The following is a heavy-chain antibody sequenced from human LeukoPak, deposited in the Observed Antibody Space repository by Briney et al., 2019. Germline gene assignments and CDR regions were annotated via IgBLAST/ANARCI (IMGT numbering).Heavy chain of an antibody. CDR2: TYYSSNWYN. Sequence: SQTLSLTCAISGDSVSTNNAGWNWIRQSPARGLEWLGRTYYSSNWYNDYAVSVKSRITINPDTSKNHFSLQLDSVTPEDTAVYYCSRGWLQQGFDYWGQGPLVTVSS. J-gene: IGHJ4*02. CDR1: GDSVSTNNAG. D-gene: IGHD5-24*01. CDR3: SRGWLQQGFDY. V-gene: IGHV6-1*01.